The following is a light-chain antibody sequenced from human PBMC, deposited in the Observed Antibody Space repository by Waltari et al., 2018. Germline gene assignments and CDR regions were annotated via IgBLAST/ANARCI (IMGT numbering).Light chain of an antibody. CDR3: QQYGGLPWT. J-gene: IGKJ1*01. V-gene: IGKV3-20*01. CDR1: EFVTADY. CDR2: DVS. Sequence: EILLTQSPGTLSMSPGGTATLSCRASEFVTADYLAWYQQRPGQPPRLLIFDVSRRATGVPDRFSGSGSGTDFSLTISRLEPEDFAVYYCQQYGGLPWTFGQGTKVDIK.